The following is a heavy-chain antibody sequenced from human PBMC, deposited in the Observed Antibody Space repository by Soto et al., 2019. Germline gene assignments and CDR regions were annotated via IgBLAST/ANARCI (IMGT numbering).Heavy chain of an antibody. D-gene: IGHD3-3*01. CDR1: GFTFGDYA. J-gene: IGHJ4*02. CDR3: TTTDFWSGYSDY. V-gene: IGHV3-49*03. CDR2: IRSKAYGGTT. Sequence: LRLSCTASGFTFGDYAMSWFRQAPGKGLEWVGFIRSKAYGGTTEYAASVKGRFTISRDDSKSIAYLQMNSLKTEDTAVYYCTTTDFWSGYSDYWGQGTLVTVSS.